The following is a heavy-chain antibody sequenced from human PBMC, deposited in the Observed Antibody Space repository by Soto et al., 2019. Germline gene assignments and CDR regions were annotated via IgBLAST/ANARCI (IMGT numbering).Heavy chain of an antibody. V-gene: IGHV4-34*01. J-gene: IGHJ5*02. CDR1: GGSFSGYY. CDR3: ARVYRGGYYGSGSYSLNWFDP. CDR2: INHSGST. Sequence: TLSLTCAVYGGSFSGYYWSWIRQPPGKGLEWIGEINHSGSTNYNPSLKSRVTISVDTSKNQFSLKLSSVTAADTAVYYCARVYRGGYYGSGSYSLNWFDPWGQGTLVTVSS. D-gene: IGHD3-10*01.